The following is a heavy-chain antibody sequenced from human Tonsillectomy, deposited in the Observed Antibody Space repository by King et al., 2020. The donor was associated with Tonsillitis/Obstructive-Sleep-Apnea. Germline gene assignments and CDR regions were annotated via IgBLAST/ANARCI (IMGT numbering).Heavy chain of an antibody. CDR3: GVATSVTVDH. J-gene: IGHJ4*02. V-gene: IGHV1-2*02. D-gene: IGHD5-24*01. CDR2: SNPNSGGT. Sequence: QLVQSGAEVKKPGASVKVSCKASGYSFTDYYMHWVRQAPGQGLEWMGWSNPNSGGTNYAQKFQGRVNMTRDTSISTVYMELRRLRSDDTAVYYCGVATSVTVDHWGQGTLVTVSS. CDR1: GYSFTDYY.